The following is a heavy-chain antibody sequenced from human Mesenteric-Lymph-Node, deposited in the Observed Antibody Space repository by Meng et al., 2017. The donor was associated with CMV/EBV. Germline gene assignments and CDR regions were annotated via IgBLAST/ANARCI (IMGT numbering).Heavy chain of an antibody. Sequence: SETLSLTCTVSGYSISSGYYWAWIRQPPGKGLEWIANIYHSGRTYYSPSLKSRVTISVDTSKNQFSLKLNSATAADTAVYYCARDRGSHYGGGTLYYFYGMDVWGPGTTVTVSS. J-gene: IGHJ6*02. CDR2: IYHSGRT. V-gene: IGHV4-38-2*02. CDR1: GYSISSGYY. D-gene: IGHD1-26*01. CDR3: ARDRGSHYGGGTLYYFYGMDV.